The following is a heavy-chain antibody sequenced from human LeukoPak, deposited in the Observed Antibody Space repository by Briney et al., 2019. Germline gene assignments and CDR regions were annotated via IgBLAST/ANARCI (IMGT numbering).Heavy chain of an antibody. CDR1: GGSTSSYY. J-gene: IGHJ5*02. Sequence: PETLSLTCTVSGGSTSSYYWSWIRQPAGKGLEWIGRIYTSGSTNYNPSLKSRVTMSVDTSKNQFSLKLSSVTAADTAVYYCARGYALNWFDPWGQGTLVTVSS. CDR2: IYTSGST. CDR3: ARGYALNWFDP. V-gene: IGHV4-4*07. D-gene: IGHD2-8*01.